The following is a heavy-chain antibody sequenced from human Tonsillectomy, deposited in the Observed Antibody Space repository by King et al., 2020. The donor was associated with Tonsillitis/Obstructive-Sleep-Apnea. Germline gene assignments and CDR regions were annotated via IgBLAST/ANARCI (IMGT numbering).Heavy chain of an antibody. D-gene: IGHD2-2*01. V-gene: IGHV3-48*02. CDR3: ARSLGYCSSTSCQTPTYYFDY. J-gene: IGHJ4*02. CDR1: GFSFSSYS. Sequence: VQLVESGGGLVQPGGSLRLSCAASGFSFSSYSMNLVCQAPGKGLAWVSYIRISSSTLYYADSVKGRFTISSDNAKNSLYLQMNSLRDEDTAVYYCARSLGYCSSTSCQTPTYYFDYWGQGTRVTVSS. CDR2: IRISSSTL.